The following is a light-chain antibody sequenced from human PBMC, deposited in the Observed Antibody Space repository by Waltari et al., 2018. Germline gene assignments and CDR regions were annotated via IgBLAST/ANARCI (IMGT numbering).Light chain of an antibody. Sequence: EIVLTQSPATLSLSPGERATLSCRASQSVSSSLAWYQKKPGQAPRLLIYDASNRATGIPARFSGSGSGTDFTLTISSLEPEDFAVYYCQQPSNWPPTFGQGTRLEIK. V-gene: IGKV3-11*01. CDR1: QSVSSS. CDR2: DAS. CDR3: QQPSNWPPT. J-gene: IGKJ5*01.